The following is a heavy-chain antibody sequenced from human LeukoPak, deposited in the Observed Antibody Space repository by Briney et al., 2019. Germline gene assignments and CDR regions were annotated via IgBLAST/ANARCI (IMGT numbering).Heavy chain of an antibody. CDR1: GFTFSSYA. Sequence: GSLRLSCAASGFTFSSYAMNWVRQAPGKGLEWVSSISSSSGYIFYADSVKGRFTISRDNSKKIVYLQMDSLRVDDTAVYYCARGGYQPYYMDVWGTGTTVTVSS. CDR2: ISSSSGYI. CDR3: ARGGYQPYYMDV. V-gene: IGHV3-21*01. D-gene: IGHD2-2*01. J-gene: IGHJ6*03.